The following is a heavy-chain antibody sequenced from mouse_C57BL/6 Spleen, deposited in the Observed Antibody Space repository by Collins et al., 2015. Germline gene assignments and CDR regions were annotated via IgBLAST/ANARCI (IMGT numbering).Heavy chain of an antibody. CDR1: GFSLSTSGMG. D-gene: IGHD2-10*02. V-gene: IGHV8-12*01. CDR3: ARSLYGNYYAMDY. CDR2: IYWDDDK. Sequence: QVTLKESGPGILQPSQTLSLTCSFSGFSLSTSGMGVSWIRQPSGKGLEWLAHIYWDDDKRYNPSLKSRLTISKDTSSNQVFLKITSVDTADTATYYCARSLYGNYYAMDYWGQGTSVTVSS. J-gene: IGHJ4*01.